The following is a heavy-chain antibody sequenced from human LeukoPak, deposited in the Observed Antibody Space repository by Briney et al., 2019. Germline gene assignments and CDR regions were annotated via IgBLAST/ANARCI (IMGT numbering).Heavy chain of an antibody. Sequence: GGSLRLSCAASGFTFSSYEMNWVRQAPGKGLEWVSYISSSGSTRCYADSVKGRFTISRDNAKNSLYLQMNSLRVEDTAVYYCARVYRSTTVVTVDYWGQGTLVTVSS. D-gene: IGHD4-23*01. J-gene: IGHJ4*02. CDR2: ISSSGSTR. CDR1: GFTFSSYE. V-gene: IGHV3-48*03. CDR3: ARVYRSTTVVTVDY.